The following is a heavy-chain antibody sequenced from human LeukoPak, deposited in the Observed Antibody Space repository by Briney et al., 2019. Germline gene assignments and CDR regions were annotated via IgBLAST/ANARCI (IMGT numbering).Heavy chain of an antibody. V-gene: IGHV1-69*06. Sequence: SVKVSCKASGGTFSSYAISWVRQAPGQGLEWMGGIIPIFGTANYAQKFQGRVTITADKSTSTAYMELSSLRSEDTAVYYCARDSSGSYYFDYWGQGTLVTVSS. CDR3: ARDSSGSYYFDY. CDR1: GGTFSSYA. CDR2: IIPIFGTA. J-gene: IGHJ4*02. D-gene: IGHD1-26*01.